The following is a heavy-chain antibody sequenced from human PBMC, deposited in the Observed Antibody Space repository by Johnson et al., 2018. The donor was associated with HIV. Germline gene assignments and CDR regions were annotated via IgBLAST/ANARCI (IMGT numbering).Heavy chain of an antibody. CDR3: ARDLSMIVVANAFDI. CDR2: ISYDGSNK. CDR1: GFTFSSYA. D-gene: IGHD3-22*01. V-gene: IGHV3-30-3*01. Sequence: QVQLVESGGGVVRPGRSLRLSCAASGFTFSSYAMHWVRQAPGKGLEWVAVISYDGSNKYYADSVKGRFTISRDNSKNTLYLQMNSLRAEDPAVYYCARDLSMIVVANAFDIWGQGTMVTVSS. J-gene: IGHJ3*02.